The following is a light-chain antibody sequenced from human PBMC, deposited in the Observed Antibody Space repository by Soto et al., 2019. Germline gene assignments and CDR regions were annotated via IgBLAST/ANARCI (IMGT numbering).Light chain of an antibody. CDR3: SSYTSSSTPYV. Sequence: QSALTQPASVSGSPGQSITISCTGTSSDVGGYNYVSWYQQHPGKAPKLMIYEVSNRPSGVSNRFSGSKSGNTASLTISGLQAEDEADYYCSSYTSSSTPYVFGTWTKV. CDR2: EVS. V-gene: IGLV2-14*01. CDR1: SSDVGGYNY. J-gene: IGLJ1*01.